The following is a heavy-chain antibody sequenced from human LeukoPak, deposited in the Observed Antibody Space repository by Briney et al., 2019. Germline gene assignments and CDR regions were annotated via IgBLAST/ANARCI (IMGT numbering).Heavy chain of an antibody. J-gene: IGHJ4*02. CDR1: GFTFSNSA. CDR3: AKEVRPNDY. Sequence: GGSLRLSCAASGFTFSNSAMCWVRQAPGKGLEWVSGISRGGGSTYYADSVKGRFTISRDTSIDTLCLQMNSLRAEDTAVYYCAKEVRPNDYWGQGTLVTVSS. D-gene: IGHD1-1*01. V-gene: IGHV3-23*01. CDR2: ISRGGGST.